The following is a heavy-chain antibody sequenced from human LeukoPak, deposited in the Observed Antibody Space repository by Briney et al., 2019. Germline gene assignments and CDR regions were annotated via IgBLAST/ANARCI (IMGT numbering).Heavy chain of an antibody. CDR2: IYSGGST. Sequence: SGGSLRLSCAASGFTVSSNYMSWVRQAPGKGLEWVSVIYSGGSTYYADSVKGRFTISRDNSKNTLYLQMNSLRAEDTAVYYCARSSQVATIYFDYWGQGTLVTVSS. D-gene: IGHD5-12*01. CDR1: GFTVSSNY. J-gene: IGHJ4*02. CDR3: ARSSQVATIYFDY. V-gene: IGHV3-53*01.